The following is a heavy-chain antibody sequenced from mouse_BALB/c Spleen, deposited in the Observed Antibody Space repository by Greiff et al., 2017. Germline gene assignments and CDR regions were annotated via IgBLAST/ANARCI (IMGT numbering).Heavy chain of an antibody. Sequence: VQLMESGPGLVAPSQSLSITCTVSGFSLTSYGVHWVRQPPGKGLEWLGVIWAGGSTNYNSALMSRLSISKDNSKSQVFLKMNSLQTDDTAMYYCAREDYDYDGGYYFDYWGQGTTLTVSS. V-gene: IGHV2-9*02. CDR2: IWAGGST. CDR1: GFSLTSYG. J-gene: IGHJ2*01. D-gene: IGHD2-4*01. CDR3: AREDYDYDGGYYFDY.